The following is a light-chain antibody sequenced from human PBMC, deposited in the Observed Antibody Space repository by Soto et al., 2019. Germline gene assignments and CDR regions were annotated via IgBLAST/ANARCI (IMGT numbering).Light chain of an antibody. Sequence: DIVMTQSPLSLPVTPGAAASISCRSSQSVLNSDGYNRMDWYLQKPGRSPQLLIYLGSNRASGVPDRVSGSGSGTDFTLTISRVEAEDVGVYYCMQALQTPWTFGQGTKVKIK. CDR3: MQALQTPWT. V-gene: IGKV2-28*01. CDR1: QSVLNSDGYNR. CDR2: LGS. J-gene: IGKJ1*01.